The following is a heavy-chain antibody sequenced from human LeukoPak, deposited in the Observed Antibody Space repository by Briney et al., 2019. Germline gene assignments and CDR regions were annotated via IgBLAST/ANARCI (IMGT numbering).Heavy chain of an antibody. J-gene: IGHJ4*02. CDR3: ARPKGSWWNYFDY. CDR1: GFTFSSYS. CDR2: IYSGGST. V-gene: IGHV3-66*04. D-gene: IGHD6-13*01. Sequence: PGGSLRLSCAASGFTFSSYSMNWVRQAPGKGLEWVSVIYSGGSTYYADSVKGRFTISRDNSKNTLYLQMNSLRAEDTAVYYCARPKGSWWNYFDYWGQGTLVTVSS.